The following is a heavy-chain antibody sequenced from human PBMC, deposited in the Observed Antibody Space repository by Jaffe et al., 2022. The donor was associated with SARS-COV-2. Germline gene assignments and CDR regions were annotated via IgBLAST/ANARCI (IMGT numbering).Heavy chain of an antibody. D-gene: IGHD3-16*01. V-gene: IGHV3-23*01. CDR2: IGGNGYNT. J-gene: IGHJ4*02. Sequence: EVQLLESGGGLVQPGGSLRLSCAGSGFTFSTYSMSWVRQAPGRGLECVSFIGGNGYNTYYADSVKGRFTISRDNSKNTLFLQMDSLRAEDTALYYCARDMTPPYFDSWGQGTLVTVSS. CDR1: GFTFSTYS. CDR3: ARDMTPPYFDS.